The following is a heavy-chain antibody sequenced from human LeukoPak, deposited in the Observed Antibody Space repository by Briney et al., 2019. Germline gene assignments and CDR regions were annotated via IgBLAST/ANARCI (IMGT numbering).Heavy chain of an antibody. CDR2: INHSGST. J-gene: IGHJ4*02. CDR3: ARGGDTAMVPTY. D-gene: IGHD5-18*01. CDR1: GGSFSGYY. Sequence: PSETLSLTCAVYGGSFSGYYRSWIRQPPGKGLEWIGEINHSGSTNYNPSLKSRVTISVDTSKNQFFLKLSSVTVADTAVYYCARGGDTAMVPTYWGQGTLVTVSS. V-gene: IGHV4-34*01.